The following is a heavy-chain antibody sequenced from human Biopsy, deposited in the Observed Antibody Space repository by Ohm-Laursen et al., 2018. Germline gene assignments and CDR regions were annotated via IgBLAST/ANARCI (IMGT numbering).Heavy chain of an antibody. J-gene: IGHJ5*02. CDR1: GDSVSNNIAA. D-gene: IGHD1-1*01. CDR3: ARETPTGIPFNWFDP. V-gene: IGHV6-1*01. Sequence: QTLSPTCAISGDSVSNNIAAWNWIRQSPSGGLEWLGRTYYRTKWYNDYGLFVKSRISISPDTSKNQFSLQLKSVTPEDTAVYYCARETPTGIPFNWFDPWGQGTLVIVSS. CDR2: TYYRTKWYN.